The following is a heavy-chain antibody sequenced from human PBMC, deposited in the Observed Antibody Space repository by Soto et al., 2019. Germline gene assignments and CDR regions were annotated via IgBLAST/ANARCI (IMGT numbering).Heavy chain of an antibody. CDR2: IYYSGST. CDR1: GGSISSGGYY. Sequence: SETLSLTCTVSGGSISSGGYYWSWIRQHPGKGLEWIGYIYYSGSTYYNPSLKSRVTISVDTSKNQFSLKLSSVTAADTAVYYCARSGRDFGTIWGFYYYYYMDVWGKGTTVTVSS. CDR3: ARSGRDFGTIWGFYYYYYMDV. J-gene: IGHJ6*03. D-gene: IGHD3-3*01. V-gene: IGHV4-31*03.